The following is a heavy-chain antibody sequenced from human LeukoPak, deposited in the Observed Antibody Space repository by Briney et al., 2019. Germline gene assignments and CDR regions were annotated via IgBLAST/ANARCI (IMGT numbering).Heavy chain of an antibody. D-gene: IGHD3-10*01. CDR2: ISYDGSNK. CDR3: AKSDSGSGYYYYYMDV. CDR1: GFTFRSYG. Sequence: GRSLRLSCAGSGFTFRSYGMHWVRQAPGKGLEWVAVISYDGSNKYYADSVKGRFTVSRDNSKNTLYLQMNSLRAEDTAVYYCAKSDSGSGYYYYYMDVWGKGTTVTVSS. V-gene: IGHV3-30*18. J-gene: IGHJ6*03.